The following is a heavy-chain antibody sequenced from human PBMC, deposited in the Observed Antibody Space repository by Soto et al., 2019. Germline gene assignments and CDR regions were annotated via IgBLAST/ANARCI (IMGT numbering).Heavy chain of an antibody. D-gene: IGHD2-21*02. V-gene: IGHV1-69*01. CDR1: GATFSTTG. CDR2: IIPLFGTP. J-gene: IGHJ5*01. CDR3: ARASPVICGGDPCYRLDSSFDS. Sequence: QVQLVQSGAEVRKPGSSLRVSCKSSGATFSTTGISWVRQAPGQGLEWMGGIIPLFGTPKYARKFQGRVSITADESKNTVYMELNSLRTDDAAVYYCARASPVICGGDPCYRLDSSFDSWGQGSLVIVSS.